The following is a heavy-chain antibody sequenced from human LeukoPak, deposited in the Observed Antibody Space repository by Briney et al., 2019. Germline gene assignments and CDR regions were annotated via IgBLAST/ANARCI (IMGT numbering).Heavy chain of an antibody. V-gene: IGHV3-23*01. CDR3: AKARGATYGTYYFDY. CDR2: SGSGGDA. D-gene: IGHD4/OR15-4a*01. CDR1: GFTFSSYA. J-gene: IGHJ4*02. Sequence: GSLRLSCAASGFTFSSYAMNWVRQAPGKGLEWVSISGSGGDAYYADSVKGRFTISRDNSKNTLYLQMNSLRAEDTAVYYCAKARGATYGTYYFDYWGQGTLVTVSS.